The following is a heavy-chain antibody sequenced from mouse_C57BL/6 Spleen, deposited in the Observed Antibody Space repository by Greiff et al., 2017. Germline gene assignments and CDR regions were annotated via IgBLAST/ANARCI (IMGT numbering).Heavy chain of an antibody. CDR1: GFTFSSYG. V-gene: IGHV5-6*01. J-gene: IGHJ4*01. CDR3: ARQRDEDAMDY. Sequence: EVKLMESGGDLVKPGGSLKLSCAASGFTFSSYGMSWVRQTPDKRLEWVATISSGGSYTYYPDSVKGRFTISRDNAKNTLYLQMSSLKSEDTAMYDCARQRDEDAMDYWGQGTSVTVSS. CDR2: ISSGGSYT.